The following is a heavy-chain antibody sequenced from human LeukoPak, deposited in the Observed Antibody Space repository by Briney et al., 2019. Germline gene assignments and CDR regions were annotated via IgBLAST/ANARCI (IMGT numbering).Heavy chain of an antibody. CDR2: IYYSGST. CDR1: GGSISSYY. Sequence: SETLSLTCTVSGGSISSYYWSWIRQPPGKGLEWIGYIYYSGSTNYNPSLKSRVTISVDTSKNQFPLKLSSVTAADTAVYYCARDEGCSGGSCYPNNWFDPWGQGTLVTVSS. D-gene: IGHD2-15*01. CDR3: ARDEGCSGGSCYPNNWFDP. V-gene: IGHV4-59*12. J-gene: IGHJ5*02.